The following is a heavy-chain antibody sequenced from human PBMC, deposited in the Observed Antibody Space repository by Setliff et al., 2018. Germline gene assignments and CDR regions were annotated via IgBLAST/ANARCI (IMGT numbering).Heavy chain of an antibody. D-gene: IGHD6-13*01. CDR3: ARRGMSSSWFRGYFGY. J-gene: IGHJ4*02. Sequence: PSETLSLTCTVSGGSISSSSYYWGWIRQPPGKGLEWIGSIYYSGSTYYNPSLKSRVTISVDTSKNQFSLKLSSVTAADTAVYYCARRGMSSSWFRGYFGYWGQGTLVTVSS. CDR1: GGSISSSSYY. CDR2: IYYSGST. V-gene: IGHV4-39*01.